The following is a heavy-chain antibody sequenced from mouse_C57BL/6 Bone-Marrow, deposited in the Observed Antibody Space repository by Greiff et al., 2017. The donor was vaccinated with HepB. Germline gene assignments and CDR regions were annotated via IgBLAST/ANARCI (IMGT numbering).Heavy chain of an antibody. D-gene: IGHD3-3*01. V-gene: IGHV1-19*01. J-gene: IGHJ2*01. CDR1: GYTFTDYY. CDR2: INPYNGGT. CDR3: ARRDFYYFDY. Sequence: VQLKQSGPVLVKPGASVKMSCKASGYTFTDYYMNWVKQSHGKSLEWIGVINPYNGGTSYNQKFKGKATLTVDKSSSTAYMELNSLTSEDSAVYYCARRDFYYFDYGGQGATLTVSS.